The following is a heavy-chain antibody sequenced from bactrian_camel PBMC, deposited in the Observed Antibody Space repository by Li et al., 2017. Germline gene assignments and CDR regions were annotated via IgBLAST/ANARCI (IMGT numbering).Heavy chain of an antibody. CDR1: GSFISDRC. CDR3: ASGGVISTAVGVASGAWCYRRAYGY. CDR2: VWTRDAST. J-gene: IGHJ4*01. D-gene: IGHD2*01. V-gene: IGHV3S66*01. Sequence: DVQLVESGGGSVQAGGSLTLSCAASGSFISDRCMGWFRQAPGKEREGVAYVWTRDASTYYADSVKGRFTISQDNAKNMLYLQMTSLKPEDTAIYYCASGGVISTAVGVASGAWCYRRAYGYWGQGTQVTVS.